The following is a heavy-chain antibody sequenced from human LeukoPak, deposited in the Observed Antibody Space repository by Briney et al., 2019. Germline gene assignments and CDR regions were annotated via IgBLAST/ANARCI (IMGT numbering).Heavy chain of an antibody. J-gene: IGHJ6*03. CDR1: GGSFSGYY. CDR2: INHSGST. D-gene: IGHD6-13*01. V-gene: IGHV4-34*01. Sequence: SETLSLTCAVYGGSFSGYYWSWIRQPPGKGLEWIGEINHSGSTNYNPSLKSRVTISVDTSKNQFSLKLSSVTAADTAVYYCAREPYSSSWYVGVYYYYMDVWGKGTTVTISS. CDR3: AREPYSSSWYVGVYYYYMDV.